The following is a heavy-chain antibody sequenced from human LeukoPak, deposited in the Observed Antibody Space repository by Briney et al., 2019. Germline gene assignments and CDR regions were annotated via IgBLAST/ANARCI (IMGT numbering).Heavy chain of an antibody. CDR3: ARGGRASISGVVGWFDP. CDR2: MNPNRGNT. J-gene: IGHJ5*02. Sequence: VASVTVSYKASGYTFTSYDINWVGQAPGEGGEWMGWMNPNRGNTGYAQKFQGRVTMTRNSARSTAYMDLSSLRSEDTAVYYCARGGRASISGVVGWFDPWGQGTLVTVSS. CDR1: GYTFTSYD. D-gene: IGHD3-3*01. V-gene: IGHV1-8*01.